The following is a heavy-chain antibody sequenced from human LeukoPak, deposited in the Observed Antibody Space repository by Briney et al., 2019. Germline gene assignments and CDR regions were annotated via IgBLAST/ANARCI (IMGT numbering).Heavy chain of an antibody. Sequence: GGSLRLSCAASGFTFSDSYMTWVRQAPGKGVEWVAYISGSGHDINYSESAKGRFTISRDNAKNSLYLQMNSLRAEDTAVYYCAKSRDSSGYYIGYWGQGTLVTVSS. D-gene: IGHD3-22*01. CDR1: GFTFSDSY. J-gene: IGHJ4*02. CDR2: ISGSGHDI. CDR3: AKSRDSSGYYIGY. V-gene: IGHV3-11*01.